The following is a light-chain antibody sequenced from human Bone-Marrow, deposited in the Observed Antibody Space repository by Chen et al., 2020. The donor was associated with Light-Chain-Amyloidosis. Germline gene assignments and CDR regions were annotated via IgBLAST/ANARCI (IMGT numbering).Light chain of an antibody. CDR1: QTISSNY. V-gene: IGKV3-20*01. Sequence: EIVLTQSPGTLSLSPGEGANLSCRASQTISSNYLTWYQQKFGQAPRLLIYCSSSRATGIPGRFTGSGSGTDFTLAINRLEPGDFAMYYCQQYGTSPLTFGGGTKVEIK. CDR3: QQYGTSPLT. CDR2: CSS. J-gene: IGKJ4*01.